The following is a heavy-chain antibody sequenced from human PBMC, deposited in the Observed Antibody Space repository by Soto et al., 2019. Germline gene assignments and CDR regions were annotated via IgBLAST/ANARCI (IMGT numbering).Heavy chain of an antibody. Sequence: TLSLTCTISGGSIISADYYWSCIRQDPGKGLGWIGYITYIGSTYYIPSLRGRVTISVDTSKTQFSLKLSSVTAADTAVYYCAREFTGTYPYSYGMDVWGQGTTVTVSS. CDR3: AREFTGTYPYSYGMDV. CDR2: ITYIGST. J-gene: IGHJ6*02. D-gene: IGHD1-26*01. CDR1: GGSIISADYY. V-gene: IGHV4-31*03.